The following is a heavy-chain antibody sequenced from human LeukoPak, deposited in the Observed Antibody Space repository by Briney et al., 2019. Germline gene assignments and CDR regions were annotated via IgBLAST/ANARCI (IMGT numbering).Heavy chain of an antibody. CDR1: GFTFSSYN. V-gene: IGHV3-21*01. D-gene: IGHD1-26*01. CDR3: ARDRSGSYSAIGY. Sequence: GGSLRLSCAASGFTFSSYNMSWVRQAPGKGLEWVSSISTSSSYIYYAHSVKGRFTISRDNAKTSLYLQVNSLRAEDTAVYYCARDRSGSYSAIGYWGQGTLVTVSS. CDR2: ISTSSSYI. J-gene: IGHJ4*02.